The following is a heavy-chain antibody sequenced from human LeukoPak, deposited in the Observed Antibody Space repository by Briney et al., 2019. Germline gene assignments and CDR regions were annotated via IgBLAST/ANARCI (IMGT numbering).Heavy chain of an antibody. CDR3: ARGLPPIVGAYDY. V-gene: IGHV4-34*01. CDR2: INHSGST. D-gene: IGHD1-26*01. J-gene: IGHJ4*02. Sequence: PSETLSLTCAVYGGSFSGYYWSWIRQPPGKGLEWIGEINHSGSTNYNPSLKSRVTISVDRSKNQFSLKLSSVTAADTAVYYCARGLPPIVGAYDYWGQGTLVTVSS. CDR1: GGSFSGYY.